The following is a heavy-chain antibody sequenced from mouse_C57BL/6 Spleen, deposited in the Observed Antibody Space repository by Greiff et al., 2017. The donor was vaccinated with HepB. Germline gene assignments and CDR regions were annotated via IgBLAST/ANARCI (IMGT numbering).Heavy chain of an antibody. J-gene: IGHJ3*01. CDR1: GYTFTDYY. CDR3: ARVRDGFFAY. D-gene: IGHD2-3*01. Sequence: EVQLQQSGPELVKPGASVKISCKASGYTFTDYYMNWVKQSHGKSLEWIGDINPNNGGTSYNQKFKGKATLTVDKSSSTAYMELRSLTSEDSAVYYCARVRDGFFAYWGQGTLVTVSA. V-gene: IGHV1-26*01. CDR2: INPNNGGT.